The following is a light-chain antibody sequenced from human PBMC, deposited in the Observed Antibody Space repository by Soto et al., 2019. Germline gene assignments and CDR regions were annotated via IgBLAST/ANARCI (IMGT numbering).Light chain of an antibody. CDR1: SSNIGAGYD. J-gene: IGLJ2*01. V-gene: IGLV1-40*01. CDR2: GNS. CDR3: QSYASSLSCVV. Sequence: QSVLTQPPSVSGAPGQRVTISCTGSSSNIGAGYDVPWYHQLPGTAPKLLIYGNSNRPSGVPDRFSGSKSGTSASLVITGLQAEDEADYYCQSYASSLSCVVFGGGTKVTVL.